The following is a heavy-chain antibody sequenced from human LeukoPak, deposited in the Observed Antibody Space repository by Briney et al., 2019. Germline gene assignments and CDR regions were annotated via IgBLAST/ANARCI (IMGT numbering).Heavy chain of an antibody. V-gene: IGHV3-48*03. J-gene: IGHJ4*02. D-gene: IGHD2-2*01. CDR3: ARGYCSSTSCYAGRYFDY. CDR2: ISSSGSTI. Sequence: GGSLRLSCAASGFTFSSYEMNWVRQAPGKGLEWVSYISSSGSTIYYADSVKGRFTISRDNAKNSLYLQMNSLRAEDTAVYYCARGYCSSTSCYAGRYFDYWGQGTLVTVSS. CDR1: GFTFSSYE.